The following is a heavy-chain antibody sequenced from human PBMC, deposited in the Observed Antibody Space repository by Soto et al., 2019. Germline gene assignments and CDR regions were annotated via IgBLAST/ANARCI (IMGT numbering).Heavy chain of an antibody. J-gene: IGHJ3*02. V-gene: IGHV4-34*01. CDR1: GGSFSGYY. CDR2: INHSGST. D-gene: IGHD2-15*01. CDR3: AGGLSYFCGGSCYSVGAFDI. Sequence: QVQLQQWGAGLLKPSETLSLTCAVYGGSFSGYYWSWIRQPPGKGLEWIGEINHSGSTNYNPSLKSRVHISRDPAKEQFSLKVSSVTAAEPAVYYCAGGLSYFCGGSCYSVGAFDIWGQGTMVTVSS.